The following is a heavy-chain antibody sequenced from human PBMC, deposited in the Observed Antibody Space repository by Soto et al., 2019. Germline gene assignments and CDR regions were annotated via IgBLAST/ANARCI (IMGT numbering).Heavy chain of an antibody. Sequence: SETLSLTCTVSGGSISSCGYYWSWIRQHPGKGLEWIGYIYYSGSTYYNPSLKSRVTISVDTSKNQFSLKLSSVTAADTAVYYCARGGHSSSWSVWFDPWGQGTLVTVSS. V-gene: IGHV4-31*03. CDR3: ARGGHSSSWSVWFDP. D-gene: IGHD6-13*01. CDR2: IYYSGST. CDR1: GGSISSCGYY. J-gene: IGHJ5*02.